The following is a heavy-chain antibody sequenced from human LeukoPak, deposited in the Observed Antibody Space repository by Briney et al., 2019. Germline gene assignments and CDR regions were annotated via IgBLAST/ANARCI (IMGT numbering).Heavy chain of an antibody. J-gene: IGHJ6*02. CDR1: GYTFTGYY. CDR2: MNPNSGNT. Sequence: GASVKVSCKASGYTFTGYYMHWVRQAPGQGLEWMGWMNPNSGNTGYAQKFQGRVTMTRNTSISTAYMELSSLRSEDTAVYYCARGSSSSWYYYYYGMDVWGQGTTVTVSS. D-gene: IGHD6-13*01. V-gene: IGHV1-8*02. CDR3: ARGSSSSWYYYYYGMDV.